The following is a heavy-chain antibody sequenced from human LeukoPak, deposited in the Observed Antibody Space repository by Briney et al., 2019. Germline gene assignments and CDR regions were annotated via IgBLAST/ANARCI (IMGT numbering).Heavy chain of an antibody. Sequence: SETLSLTCTVSGGSVSSSSYHWGWIRQPPGKGLEWLGSMYSSGSTYYNPSLKSRVTISVDTFKNQFSLKLRSVTAADTAVYYCARRESGVVVLLAPEDYFDYWGQGTLVTVSS. D-gene: IGHD2-15*01. CDR3: ARRESGVVVLLAPEDYFDY. V-gene: IGHV4-39*01. CDR1: GGSVSSSSYH. CDR2: MYSSGST. J-gene: IGHJ4*02.